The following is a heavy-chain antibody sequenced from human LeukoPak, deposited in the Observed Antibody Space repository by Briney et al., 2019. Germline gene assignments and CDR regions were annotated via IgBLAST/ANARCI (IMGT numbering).Heavy chain of an antibody. J-gene: IGHJ2*01. CDR1: GGSISSYY. V-gene: IGHV4-4*07. Sequence: SETLSLTCTVSGGSISSYYWSWIRQPAGKGLEWIARIYTSGSTSYNPSLKSRVTMSVDTSKNQFSLKLSSVTAADTAVYYCARGGIAAPQGWYFDLWGRGTLVTVSS. CDR3: ARGGIAAPQGWYFDL. D-gene: IGHD6-25*01. CDR2: IYTSGST.